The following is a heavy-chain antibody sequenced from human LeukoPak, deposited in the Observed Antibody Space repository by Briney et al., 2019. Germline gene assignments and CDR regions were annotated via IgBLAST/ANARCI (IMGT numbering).Heavy chain of an antibody. CDR1: GFTFSSYS. D-gene: IGHD3-22*01. Sequence: GGSLRLSCAASGFTFSSYSMNWVRQAPGKGLEWVSSISSSSSYIYYADSVKGRFTISRDNAKNSLYLQMNGLRAEDTAVYYCARVRRYYDSSGYAYWGQGTLVTVSS. J-gene: IGHJ4*02. CDR3: ARVRRYYDSSGYAY. V-gene: IGHV3-21*01. CDR2: ISSSSSYI.